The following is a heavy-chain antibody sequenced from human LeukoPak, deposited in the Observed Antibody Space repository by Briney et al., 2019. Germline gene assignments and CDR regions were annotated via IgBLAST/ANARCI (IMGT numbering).Heavy chain of an antibody. J-gene: IGHJ4*02. Sequence: GGSLRLSCAASGFTFSSYAMHWVRQAPGKGLEYVSAISSNGGSTYYANSVKGRFTISRDNSKDTLYLQMGSLRAEDMAVYYCARGKRVTHPLFDYWGQGTLVTVSS. CDR1: GFTFSSYA. CDR3: ARGKRVTHPLFDY. V-gene: IGHV3-64*01. D-gene: IGHD4-11*01. CDR2: ISSNGGST.